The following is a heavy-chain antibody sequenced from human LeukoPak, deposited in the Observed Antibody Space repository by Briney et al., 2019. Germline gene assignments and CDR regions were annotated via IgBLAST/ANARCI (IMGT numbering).Heavy chain of an antibody. Sequence: PSETLSLTCTVSSGSISSYYWSWIRQPPGGGLEWIGYLYYSGNTNYNPSLKSRVTISVDTSKNQFFLKLSPVTAADTAVYYCARAQRSSFNGWSSLSLDPWGQGTLVTVSS. CDR1: SGSISSYY. CDR2: LYYSGNT. D-gene: IGHD6-19*01. J-gene: IGHJ5*02. CDR3: ARAQRSSFNGWSSLSLDP. V-gene: IGHV4-59*01.